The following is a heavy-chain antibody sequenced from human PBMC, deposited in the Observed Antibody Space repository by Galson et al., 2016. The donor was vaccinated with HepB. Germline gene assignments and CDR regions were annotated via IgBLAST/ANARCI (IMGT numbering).Heavy chain of an antibody. V-gene: IGHV3-23*01. D-gene: IGHD1-26*01. CDR2: ISGRGDNI. J-gene: IGHJ4*02. Sequence: GKGLEWVSGISGRGDNINYADSVRGRFTISRDNSKKTLYLQMNSLRPEDTAVYYGARDGRGATSRGYFDYWGQGTLVTVSS. CDR3: ARDGRGATSRGYFDY.